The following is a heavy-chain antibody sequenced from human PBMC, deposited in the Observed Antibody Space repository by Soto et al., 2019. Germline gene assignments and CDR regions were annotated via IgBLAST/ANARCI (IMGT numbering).Heavy chain of an antibody. V-gene: IGHV4-39*01. J-gene: IGHJ6*02. CDR3: ARQEWELPYYYYGMDV. Sequence: SETLSLTCTVSGGSISSSSYYWGWIRQPPGKGLEWIGSIYYSGSTYYNPSLKSRVTISVDTSKNQFSLKLSSVTAADTAVYYCARQEWELPYYYYGMDVWGQGTTVTVSS. CDR2: IYYSGST. D-gene: IGHD1-26*01. CDR1: GGSISSSSYY.